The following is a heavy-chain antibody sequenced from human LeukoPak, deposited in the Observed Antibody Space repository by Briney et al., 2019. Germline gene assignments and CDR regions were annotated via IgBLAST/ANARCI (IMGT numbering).Heavy chain of an antibody. CDR2: IWYDGSNK. D-gene: IGHD3/OR15-3a*01. Sequence: GGSLRLSCAASGFTFSSYAMSWVRQAPGKGLEWVAVIWYDGSNKYYADSVKGRFTISRDNSKNTLYLQMNSLRAEDTAVYYCARDHEGLFDIWGQGTMVTVSS. CDR3: ARDHEGLFDI. J-gene: IGHJ3*02. CDR1: GFTFSSYA. V-gene: IGHV3-33*08.